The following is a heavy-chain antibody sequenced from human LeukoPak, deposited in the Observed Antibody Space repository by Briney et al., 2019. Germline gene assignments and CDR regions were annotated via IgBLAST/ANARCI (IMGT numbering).Heavy chain of an antibody. V-gene: IGHV1-2*04. CDR1: GYTFTGYY. D-gene: IGHD6-13*01. J-gene: IGHJ4*02. CDR2: INPNSGGT. Sequence: ASVKVSCKASGYTFTGYYMHWVRQAPGQGLEWMGWINPNSGGTNYAQKFQGWVTMTRDTSISTAYMELSRLRSDDTAVYYCARGSGRYASSWYWSYWGQGTLVTVSS. CDR3: ARGSGRYASSWYWSY.